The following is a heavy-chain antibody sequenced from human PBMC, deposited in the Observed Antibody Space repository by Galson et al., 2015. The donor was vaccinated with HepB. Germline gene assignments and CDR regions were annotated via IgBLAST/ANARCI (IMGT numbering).Heavy chain of an antibody. CDR3: ARAVYDFWSGYYPSDY. CDR2: INPSGST. D-gene: IGHD3-3*01. Sequence: SETLSLTCAVYGGSFSGYYWSWIRQPPGKGLEWIGEINPSGSTNYNPSLKSRVTISVDTSKNQFSLKLSSVTAADTAVYYCARAVYDFWSGYYPSDYWGQGTLVTVSS. CDR1: GGSFSGYY. V-gene: IGHV4-34*01. J-gene: IGHJ4*02.